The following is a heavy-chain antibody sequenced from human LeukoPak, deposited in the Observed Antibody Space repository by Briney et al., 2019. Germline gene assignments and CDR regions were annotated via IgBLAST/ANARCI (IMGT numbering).Heavy chain of an antibody. CDR2: INHSGST. D-gene: IGHD3-22*01. J-gene: IGHJ4*02. Sequence: SQTLSLTCTVSGGSISSGGYYWSWIRQPPGKGLEWIGEINHSGSTNHNPSLKSRVTISVDTSKNQFSLKLSSVTAADTAVYYCARLDSSGYYYLDYWGQGTLVTVSS. CDR3: ARLDSSGYYYLDY. CDR1: GGSISSGGYY. V-gene: IGHV4-30-2*01.